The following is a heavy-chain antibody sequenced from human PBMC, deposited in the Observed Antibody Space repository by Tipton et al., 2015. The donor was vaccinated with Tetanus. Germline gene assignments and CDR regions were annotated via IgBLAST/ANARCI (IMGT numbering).Heavy chain of an antibody. J-gene: IGHJ2*01. CDR2: IYPGDSDI. Sequence: VQLVQSGPEVKKPGESVKISCQASGYDFNNYWIGWVRQTPGKGLEWMAIIYPGDSDIKYSPSFQGRVTISADTSISTAYVQWTSLQASDTAIYYCARRRSAVLGGSYHWYFDLWGRGTLVTVSS. D-gene: IGHD2-15*01. V-gene: IGHV5-51*01. CDR1: GYDFNNYW. CDR3: ARRRSAVLGGSYHWYFDL.